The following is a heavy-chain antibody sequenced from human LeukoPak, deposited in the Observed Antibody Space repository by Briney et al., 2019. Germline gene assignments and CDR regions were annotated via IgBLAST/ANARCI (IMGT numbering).Heavy chain of an antibody. CDR1: GFTFSGSA. CDR3: ARDSEWELRGRVLDY. D-gene: IGHD1-26*01. J-gene: IGHJ4*02. Sequence: PGGSLKLSCAASGFTFSGSAMHWVRQASGKGLEWVGRIRSKANSYATAYAASVKGRFTISRDNSKNTLYLQMNSLRAEDTAVYCCARDSEWELRGRVLDYWGQGTLVTVSS. V-gene: IGHV3-73*01. CDR2: IRSKANSYAT.